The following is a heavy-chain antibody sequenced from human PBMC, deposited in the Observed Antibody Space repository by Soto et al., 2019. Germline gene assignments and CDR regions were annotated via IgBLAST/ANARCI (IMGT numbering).Heavy chain of an antibody. J-gene: IGHJ6*02. Sequence: QVPLVQSGAEVKKPGASVKVSCKASGYTFTRSGISWARQAPGQGPEWMGWISSYNGDTNYAQTFQGRVTMTTDTSTSQPYMDLRSLRSDDTAVYYGAREGVAPYYYYGMDIWGQGTPVTVSS. D-gene: IGHD5-12*01. CDR3: AREGVAPYYYYGMDI. V-gene: IGHV1-18*01. CDR2: ISSYNGDT. CDR1: GYTFTRSG.